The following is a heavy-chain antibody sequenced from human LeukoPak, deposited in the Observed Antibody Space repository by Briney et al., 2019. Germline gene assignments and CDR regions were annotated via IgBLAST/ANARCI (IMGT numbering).Heavy chain of an antibody. CDR3: ARDLTCSSTSCHRDFDY. CDR1: GYTFTSYG. D-gene: IGHD2-2*01. Sequence: ASVKVSCKASGYTFTSYGISWVRQAPGQGLEWMGWISAYNGNTNYAQKLQGRATMTTDTSTSTAYMELRSLRSDDTAVYYCARDLTCSSTSCHRDFDYWGQGTLVTVSS. CDR2: ISAYNGNT. V-gene: IGHV1-18*01. J-gene: IGHJ4*02.